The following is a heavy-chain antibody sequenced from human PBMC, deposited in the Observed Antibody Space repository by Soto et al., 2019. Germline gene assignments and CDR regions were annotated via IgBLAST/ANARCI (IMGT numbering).Heavy chain of an antibody. CDR2: INQDAGGK. V-gene: IGHV3-7*03. J-gene: IGHJ4*02. CDR1: GFTFGYYW. CDR3: ARGISVEEAAIMGCYFDY. Sequence: GGSLRLSCAASGFTFGYYWMSWVRQAPGKGLEWLANINQDAGGKWYVDSVRGRFTVSRDNAKNSLYLQMNNLRDEDTAVYYCARGISVEEAAIMGCYFDYWGQGILVTVSS. D-gene: IGHD2-15*01.